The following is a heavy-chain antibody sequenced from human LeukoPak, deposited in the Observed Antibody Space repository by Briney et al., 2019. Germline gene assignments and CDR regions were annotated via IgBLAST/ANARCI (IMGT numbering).Heavy chain of an antibody. CDR2: IHPNSGGT. Sequence: ASVKVSCKASGYTFTDYYLHWVRQAPGQGLEWMGWIHPNSGGTNYAQKFQGRVAMTRDTSISTAYMELSSLRSDDTAVYYCARLAAVPGWGQGTLVTISS. CDR1: GYTFTDYY. J-gene: IGHJ1*01. CDR3: ARLAAVPG. D-gene: IGHD6-19*01. V-gene: IGHV1-2*02.